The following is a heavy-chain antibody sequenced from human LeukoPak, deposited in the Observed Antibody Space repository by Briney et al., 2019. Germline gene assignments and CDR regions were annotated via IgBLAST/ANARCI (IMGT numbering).Heavy chain of an antibody. J-gene: IGHJ3*02. Sequence: ASVKVSCKASGYTFTSYGISWVRQAPGQGLEWMGIINPSGGSTSYAQKFQGRVTMTRDMSTSTVYMELSSLRSEDTAVYYCARADLVLAHPAADAFDIWGQGTMVTVSS. CDR3: ARADLVLAHPAADAFDI. V-gene: IGHV1-46*01. CDR1: GYTFTSYG. D-gene: IGHD4/OR15-4a*01. CDR2: INPSGGST.